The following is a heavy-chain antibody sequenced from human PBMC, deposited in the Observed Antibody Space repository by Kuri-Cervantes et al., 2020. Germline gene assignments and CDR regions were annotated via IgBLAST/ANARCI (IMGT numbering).Heavy chain of an antibody. Sequence: ESLKISCAVSGGSISSNSHYWVWIRQSPGKGLEWIGSIFYVGSTYYNPSLKSRVTISLDTSKNQFSLKLSSVTAADTAVYYCARGARRGGNWFDPWGQGTLVTVSS. J-gene: IGHJ5*02. CDR3: ARGARRGGNWFDP. V-gene: IGHV4-39*07. CDR1: GGSISSNSHY. CDR2: IFYVGST. D-gene: IGHD3-10*01.